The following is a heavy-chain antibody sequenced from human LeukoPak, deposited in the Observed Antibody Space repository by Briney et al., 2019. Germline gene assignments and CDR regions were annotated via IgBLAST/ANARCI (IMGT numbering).Heavy chain of an antibody. J-gene: IGHJ4*02. CDR2: ISGDGGST. Sequence: GGSLRLSCAASGFTFDDYAMHWVRQAPGKGLEWVSLISGDGGSTYYADSVKGRFTISRDNSKNSLYLQMNSLRAEDTAVYYCAKMQGYFDYWGQGTLVPVSS. V-gene: IGHV3-43*02. CDR3: AKMQGYFDY. CDR1: GFTFDDYA.